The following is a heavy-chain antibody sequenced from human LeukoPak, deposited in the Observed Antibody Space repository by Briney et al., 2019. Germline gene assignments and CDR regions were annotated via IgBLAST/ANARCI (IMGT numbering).Heavy chain of an antibody. CDR3: ARDEPGFGELLVH. V-gene: IGHV3-48*01. D-gene: IGHD3-10*01. Sequence: GGSLRLSCAASGFTFSTYNFNWVRQAPGKGLEWISHISSNGNIIYYADSVKGRFTISRDNTKNSLYLQMNSLRVEDTAVYYCARDEPGFGELLVHWGEGSLVTVSS. CDR2: ISSNGNII. CDR1: GFTFSTYN. J-gene: IGHJ4*02.